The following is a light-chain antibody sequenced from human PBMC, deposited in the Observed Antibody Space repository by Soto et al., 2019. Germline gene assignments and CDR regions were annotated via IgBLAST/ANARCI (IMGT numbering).Light chain of an antibody. Sequence: QSALTQPPSASGSPGQSVTISCTGTSSDVGGYNYVSWYQQHPGKVPKLMIYEVTKRPSGVPDRFSGSKSGNTAYLTVSGLQAEDEADYYCCSYGDRNTFVFGTGTKLTVL. V-gene: IGLV2-8*01. CDR1: SSDVGGYNY. CDR3: CSYGDRNTFV. CDR2: EVT. J-gene: IGLJ1*01.